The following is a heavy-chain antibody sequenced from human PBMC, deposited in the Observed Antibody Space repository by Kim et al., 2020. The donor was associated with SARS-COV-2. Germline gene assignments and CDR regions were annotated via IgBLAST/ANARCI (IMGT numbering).Heavy chain of an antibody. CDR2: IYYSGTT. CDR1: GGSINNYNYY. V-gene: IGHV4-39*01. CDR3: ARHGAYCGENICYSHA. D-gene: IGHD2-21*01. Sequence: SETLSLTCTVSGGSINNYNYYWAWVRQPPGKGLEWIGSIYYSGTTYHNPSLDSRLTISRDTSKNQFSLKLRSVTAADTAVYFCARHGAYCGENICYSHA. J-gene: IGHJ3*01.